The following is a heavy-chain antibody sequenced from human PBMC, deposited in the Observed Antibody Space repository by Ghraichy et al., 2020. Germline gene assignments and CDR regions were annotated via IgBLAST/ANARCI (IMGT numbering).Heavy chain of an antibody. CDR3: ARDQGYDYVWGSYRSALYFDY. D-gene: IGHD3-16*02. J-gene: IGHJ4*02. CDR1: GFTFSSYS. CDR2: ISSSSSYI. V-gene: IGHV3-21*01. Sequence: GGSLRLSCAASGFTFSSYSMNWVRQAPGKGLEWVSSISSSSSYIYYADSVKGRFTISRDNAKNSLYLQMNSLRAEDTAVYYCARDQGYDYVWGSYRSALYFDYWGQGTLVTVSS.